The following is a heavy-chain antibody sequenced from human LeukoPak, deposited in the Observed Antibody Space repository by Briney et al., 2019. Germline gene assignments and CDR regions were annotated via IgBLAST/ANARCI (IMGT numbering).Heavy chain of an antibody. D-gene: IGHD6-13*01. V-gene: IGHV4-59*08. Sequence: SETLSLTCTVSGGSISSYYWSWIRQPPGKGLEWIGYIYYSGSTNYNPSLKSRVTISVDASKNQFSLKLSSVTAADTAVYYCARIPWVGSSSGYFDLWGRGTLVTVSS. CDR2: IYYSGST. CDR3: ARIPWVGSSSGYFDL. CDR1: GGSISSYY. J-gene: IGHJ2*01.